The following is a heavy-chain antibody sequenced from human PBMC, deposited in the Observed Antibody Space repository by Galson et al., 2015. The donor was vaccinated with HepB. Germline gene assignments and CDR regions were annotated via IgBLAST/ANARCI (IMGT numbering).Heavy chain of an antibody. D-gene: IGHD2-8*02. CDR3: AKDIGPVLGYYFDY. CDR1: GFTFDDYA. V-gene: IGHV3-9*01. Sequence: SLRLSCAASGFTFDDYAMHWVRQAPGKGLEWVSGISWNSGSIGYADSVKGRFTISRDNAKNSLYLQMNSLRAEDTALYYCAKDIGPVLGYYFDYWGQGTLVTVSS. J-gene: IGHJ4*02. CDR2: ISWNSGSI.